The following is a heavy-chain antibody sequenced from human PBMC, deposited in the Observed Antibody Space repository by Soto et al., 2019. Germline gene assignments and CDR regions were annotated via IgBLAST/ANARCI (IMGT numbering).Heavy chain of an antibody. CDR1: GDSVSSNSAA. V-gene: IGHV6-1*01. CDR2: TYYRSKWYN. CDR3: ARDLSIAARNYYYYGMDV. J-gene: IGHJ6*02. D-gene: IGHD6-6*01. Sequence: SQTLSLTCAISGDSVSSNSAAWNWIRQSPSRGLEWLGRTYYRSKWYNDYAVSVKSRITINPDTSKNQFSLQLNSVTPEDTAVYYCARDLSIAARNYYYYGMDVWGQGTTVTVSS.